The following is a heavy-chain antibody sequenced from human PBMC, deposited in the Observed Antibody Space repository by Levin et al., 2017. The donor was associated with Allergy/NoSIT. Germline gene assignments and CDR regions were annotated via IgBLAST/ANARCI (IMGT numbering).Heavy chain of an antibody. J-gene: IGHJ4*02. V-gene: IGHV3-33*01. CDR2: IWYDGSNK. CDR1: GFTFSSYG. CDR3: ARDRMSGYDCSDY. Sequence: GGSLRLSCAASGFTFSSYGMHWVRQAPGKGLEWVAVIWYDGSNKYYADSVKGRFTISRDNSKNTLYLQMNSLRAEDTAVYYCARDRMSGYDCSDYWGQGTLVTVSS. D-gene: IGHD5-12*01.